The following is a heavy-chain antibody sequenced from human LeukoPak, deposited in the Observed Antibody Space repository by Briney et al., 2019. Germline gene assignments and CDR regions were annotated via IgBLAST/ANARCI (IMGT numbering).Heavy chain of an antibody. V-gene: IGHV3-74*01. D-gene: IGHD3-10*01. Sequence: GRSLRLSCTASGFTFGDYAMTWVRQAPGKGLVWVSRINSDGSSTSYADSVKGRFTISRDNAKNTLYLQMDSLRAEDTAVYYCARGRRYYYGSGSSPFDPWGQGTLVTVSS. CDR3: ARGRRYYYGSGSSPFDP. J-gene: IGHJ5*02. CDR1: GFTFGDYA. CDR2: INSDGSST.